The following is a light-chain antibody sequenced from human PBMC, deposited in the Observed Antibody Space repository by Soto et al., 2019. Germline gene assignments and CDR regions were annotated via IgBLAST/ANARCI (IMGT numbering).Light chain of an antibody. CDR2: DAY. J-gene: IGKJ4*01. CDR3: QQRYNWPPLT. CDR1: QGVGST. Sequence: EIIMTQSPATLSVSPGERVTLSCRASQGVGSTLAWYRQQPGQAPRLLIYDAYIRASGVPARFSGSGSGTEFTLTISGLQSEDFAVYYCQQRYNWPPLTFGGGTTVEIK. V-gene: IGKV3-15*01.